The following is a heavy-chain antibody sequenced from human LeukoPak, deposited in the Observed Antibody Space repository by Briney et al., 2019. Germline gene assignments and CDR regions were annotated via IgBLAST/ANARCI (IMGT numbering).Heavy chain of an antibody. Sequence: SETLSLTCTVSGGSISSYYWSWIRQPAGKGLEWIGRIYTSGSTNYNPSLKIRVTMSVDTSKNQFSLKLSSVTAADTAVYYCARQGYCSSTSCYTRVWFDPWGQGTLVTVSS. CDR2: IYTSGST. CDR3: ARQGYCSSTSCYTRVWFDP. D-gene: IGHD2-2*02. V-gene: IGHV4-4*07. J-gene: IGHJ5*02. CDR1: GGSISSYY.